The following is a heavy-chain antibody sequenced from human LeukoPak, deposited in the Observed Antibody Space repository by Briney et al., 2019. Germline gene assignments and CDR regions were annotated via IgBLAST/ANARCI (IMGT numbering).Heavy chain of an antibody. D-gene: IGHD4-17*01. CDR1: GFTFSSYS. V-gene: IGHV3-21*01. CDR2: ISSSSSYI. Sequence: GGSLRLSCAASGFTFSSYSMNWVRQAPGKGLEWGSSISSSSSYIYYADSVKGRFTISRDNAKNSLYLQMNSLRAEDTAVYYCARDFSDYPSYYYYYGMDVWGQGTTVTVSS. CDR3: ARDFSDYPSYYYYYGMDV. J-gene: IGHJ6*02.